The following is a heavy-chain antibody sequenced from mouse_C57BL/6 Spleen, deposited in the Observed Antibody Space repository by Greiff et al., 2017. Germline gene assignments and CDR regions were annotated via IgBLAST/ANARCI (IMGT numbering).Heavy chain of an antibody. CDR1: GYSFTGYY. CDR3: ARPYDGYSAWFAY. V-gene: IGHV1-42*01. CDR2: INPSTGGT. J-gene: IGHJ3*01. D-gene: IGHD2-3*01. Sequence: VQLKQSGPELVKPGASVKISCKASGYSFTGYYMNWVKQSPEKSLEWIGEINPSTGGTTYNQKFKAKATLTVDKSSSTAYMQLKSLTSEDSAVYYCARPYDGYSAWFAYWGQGTLVTVSA.